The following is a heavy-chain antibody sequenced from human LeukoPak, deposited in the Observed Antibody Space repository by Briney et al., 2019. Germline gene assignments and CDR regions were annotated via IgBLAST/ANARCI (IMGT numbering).Heavy chain of an antibody. CDR3: ARGGYRYDFFNLDY. Sequence: SETLSLTCTVSGGSIRSYYWGWIRQPPGKGLEWIGYIYYSGSANYNPSLKSRVTISLDTSKNQFSLKLSSVTAADTAVYYCARGGYRYDFFNLDYWGQGTLVTVSS. D-gene: IGHD5-18*01. J-gene: IGHJ4*02. CDR2: IYYSGSA. V-gene: IGHV4-59*08. CDR1: GGSIRSYY.